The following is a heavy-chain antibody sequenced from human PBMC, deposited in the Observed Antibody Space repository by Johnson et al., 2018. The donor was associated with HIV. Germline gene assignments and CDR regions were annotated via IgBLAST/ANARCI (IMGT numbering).Heavy chain of an antibody. Sequence: MQLVESGGGVVQPGRSLRLSCVASGFRFSSYAVHWVRQAPGKGLEWVAVISYDGSNKYYADSVKGRFTISRDNSKNTLYLQMNSLRAEDTAVYYCARDRLCMGDLSHSNTGFAAFDIWGQGTMVTVSS. J-gene: IGHJ3*02. CDR1: GFRFSSYA. D-gene: IGHD4-11*01. CDR3: ARDRLCMGDLSHSNTGFAAFDI. V-gene: IGHV3-30*04. CDR2: ISYDGSNK.